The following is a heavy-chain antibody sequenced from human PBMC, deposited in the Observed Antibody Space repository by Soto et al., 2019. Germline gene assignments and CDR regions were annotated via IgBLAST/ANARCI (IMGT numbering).Heavy chain of an antibody. J-gene: IGHJ4*02. CDR2: ITTDKGKT. V-gene: IGHV1-18*01. Sequence: ASVKVSCKASGYTFTSFGISWVRQAPGQGLEWMGWITTDKGKTNYAQKFHGRVTMTTDTSTSTAYMELRSLRSDDTAVYYCARRYGGTLDYWGQGTLVTVSS. CDR1: GYTFTSFG. CDR3: ARRYGGTLDY. D-gene: IGHD4-17*01.